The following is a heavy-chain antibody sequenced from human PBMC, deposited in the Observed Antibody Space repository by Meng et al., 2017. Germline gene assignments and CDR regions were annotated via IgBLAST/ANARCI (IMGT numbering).Heavy chain of an antibody. CDR3: ASPYSSKDV. Sequence: GESLMISCAASGFTFSSYAMSWVRQAPGTGLEWVSAISGSGGSTYYADSVKGRFTISRDNSKNTLYLQMNSLRAEDTAVYYCASPYSSKDVWGRGTTVTVSS. D-gene: IGHD6-13*01. J-gene: IGHJ6*02. CDR2: ISGSGGST. CDR1: GFTFSSYA. V-gene: IGHV3-23*01.